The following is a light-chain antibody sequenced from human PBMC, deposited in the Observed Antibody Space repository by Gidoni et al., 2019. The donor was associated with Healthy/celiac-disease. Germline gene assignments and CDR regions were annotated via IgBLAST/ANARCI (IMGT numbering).Light chain of an antibody. CDR1: NSDVGGYNY. Sequence: QSALTQPRSVSGSPGQSVTISCTGTNSDVGGYNYVSWYQQHPGKAPKLMIYDVSKRPSGVPDRFSGSKPGNTASLTISGLQAEDEADYYCCSYAGSYTWVFGGGTKL. V-gene: IGLV2-11*01. J-gene: IGLJ2*01. CDR2: DVS. CDR3: CSYAGSYTWV.